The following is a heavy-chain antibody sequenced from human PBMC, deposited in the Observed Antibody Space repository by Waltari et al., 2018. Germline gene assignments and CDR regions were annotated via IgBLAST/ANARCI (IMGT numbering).Heavy chain of an antibody. CDR1: GGYFSDFY. J-gene: IGHJ5*02. D-gene: IGHD6-13*01. CDR3: ARRENRRRSGTAIASRTASGTWFDP. V-gene: IGHV4-34*01. Sequence: QVQLQQGGAGLLKPSENLSLTCAVFGGYFSDFYWSWISQPTGKGLELIAEINHSGGTNANPSLKGRVTISVDTPKRQFALKFASVIAADTAVYYLARRENRRRSGTAIASRTASGTWFDPWGQGTLVTVSS. CDR2: INHSGGT.